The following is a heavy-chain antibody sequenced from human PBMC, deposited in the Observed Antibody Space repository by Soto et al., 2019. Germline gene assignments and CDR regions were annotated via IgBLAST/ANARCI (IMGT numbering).Heavy chain of an antibody. Sequence: QVQLVQSGSEVEKPGASVKLSCKTSGYTFSDHSLSWVRLAPGQGLEWMGWISTSRGNTNYAQKFQGRLTLTTDTSTSTAYMELKSLRSDDTAVYYCARDRTNCLDYWGPGILVTVSS. CDR3: ARDRTNCLDY. J-gene: IGHJ4*02. V-gene: IGHV1-18*01. CDR1: GYTFSDHS. CDR2: ISTSRGNT. D-gene: IGHD2-8*01.